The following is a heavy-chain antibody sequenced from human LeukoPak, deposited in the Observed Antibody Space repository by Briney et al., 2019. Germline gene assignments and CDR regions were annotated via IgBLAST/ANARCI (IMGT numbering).Heavy chain of an antibody. V-gene: IGHV4-59*08. CDR1: GGFISSFY. Sequence: SETLSLTCTVSGGFISSFYCSWIRQPPGKGLECIGYVYYSGTTNYNPSLKSRVTISSDTSKNQFSLRLSSVTAADTAVYYCARGTVDTAIDTWGQGALVTVSS. D-gene: IGHD5-18*01. CDR2: VYYSGTT. J-gene: IGHJ4*02. CDR3: ARGTVDTAIDT.